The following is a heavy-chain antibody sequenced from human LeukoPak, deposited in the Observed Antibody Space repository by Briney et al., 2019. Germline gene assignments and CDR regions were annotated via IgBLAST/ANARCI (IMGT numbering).Heavy chain of an antibody. CDR3: SRNGLVDFDY. CDR1: GFAFDDFA. CDR2: IRRRAYGGAA. J-gene: IGHJ4*02. V-gene: IGHV3-49*04. Sequence: GGSLRLFCTTSGFAFDDFAMSWVRQPAGKGLEWVGFIRRRAYGGAAEYAASVKGRFIISRDDSKGIAYLQMNSLKTEDTAFYYCSRNGLVDFDYWGQGSRVIVSP.